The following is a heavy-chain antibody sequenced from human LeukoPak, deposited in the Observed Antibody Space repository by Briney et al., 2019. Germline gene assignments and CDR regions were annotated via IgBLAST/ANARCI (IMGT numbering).Heavy chain of an antibody. Sequence: ASVKVSCKASGYTFTSYDINWVRQATGQGLEWMGWMNPNSGNTGYAQKFQGRVTMTRDTSISTAYMELSRLRSDDTAVYYCARARDGYNTLDYWGQGTLVTVSS. J-gene: IGHJ4*02. CDR1: GYTFTSYD. CDR2: MNPNSGNT. V-gene: IGHV1-8*01. CDR3: ARARDGYNTLDY. D-gene: IGHD5-24*01.